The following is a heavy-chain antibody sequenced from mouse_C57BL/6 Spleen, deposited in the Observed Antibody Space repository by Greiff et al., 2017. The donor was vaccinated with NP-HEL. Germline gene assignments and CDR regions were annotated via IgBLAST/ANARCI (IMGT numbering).Heavy chain of an antibody. V-gene: IGHV1-64*01. Sequence: VQLQQPGAELVKPGASVKLSCKASGYTFTSYWMHWVKQRPGQGLEWIGMIHPNSGSTNYNEKFKSKATLTVDKSSSTAYMQLSSLTSEDSAVYYCARHYYGSSDGWYFDVWGTGTTVTVSS. CDR1: GYTFTSYW. J-gene: IGHJ1*03. CDR3: ARHYYGSSDGWYFDV. D-gene: IGHD1-1*01. CDR2: IHPNSGST.